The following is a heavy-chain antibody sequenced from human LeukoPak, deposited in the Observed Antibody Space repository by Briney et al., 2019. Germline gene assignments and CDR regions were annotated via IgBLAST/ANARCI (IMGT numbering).Heavy chain of an antibody. Sequence: GGSLRLSCAASGFTFSSYAMSWVRQAPGKGLEWVSAISRSGGSTFYADSVEGRFTISRDDSKNTIYLQMNSLRAEDTAVYYCARGGVHYWNPRYWGQGTLVTVSS. D-gene: IGHD1-1*01. CDR1: GFTFSSYA. CDR3: ARGGVHYWNPRY. CDR2: ISRSGGST. V-gene: IGHV3-23*01. J-gene: IGHJ4*02.